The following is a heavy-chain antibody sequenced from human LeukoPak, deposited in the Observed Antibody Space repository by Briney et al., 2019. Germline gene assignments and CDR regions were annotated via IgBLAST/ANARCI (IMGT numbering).Heavy chain of an antibody. V-gene: IGHV2-70*04. CDR1: GFSLSTSGMR. CDR2: IDWDDDK. D-gene: IGHD2-15*01. Sequence: KESGPALVKPTQTLTLTCTFSGFSLSTSGMRVSWIRQPPGKALECLARIDWDDDKFYSTSLKTRLTISKDPSKNQVVLTMTNMDPVDTATYYCARSYCSGGSCYWPYYFDYWGQGTLVTVSS. CDR3: ARSYCSGGSCYWPYYFDY. J-gene: IGHJ4*02.